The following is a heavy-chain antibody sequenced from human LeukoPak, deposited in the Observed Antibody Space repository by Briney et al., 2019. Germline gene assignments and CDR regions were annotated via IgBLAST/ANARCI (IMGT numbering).Heavy chain of an antibody. CDR1: GFTFSGSA. V-gene: IGHV3-73*01. CDR2: IRSKANSYAT. CDR3: TTRVPAAFDI. D-gene: IGHD3-10*01. Sequence: GGSLRLSCAASGFTFSGSAMHWVRQASGKGLEWVGRIRSKANSYATAYAASVKGRFTISRDDSKNTAYLQMNSLKTEDTAAYYCTTRVPAAFDIWGQGTMVTVSS. J-gene: IGHJ3*02.